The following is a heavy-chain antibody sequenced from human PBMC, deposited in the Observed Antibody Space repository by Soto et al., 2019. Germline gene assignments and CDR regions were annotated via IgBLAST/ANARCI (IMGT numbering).Heavy chain of an antibody. D-gene: IGHD1-26*01. CDR1: GFTFNTHW. J-gene: IGHJ4*02. V-gene: IGHV3-74*01. CDR3: ARGGAMGVDF. CDR2: IYFDGITT. Sequence: GGYLRLSCTASGFTFNTHWMHWVRQAPGKGLVWVSRIYFDGITTNYADSVKGRLTVSRDNAKNTVYLHVNTLRDEDTAVYYFARGGAMGVDFWGQGTLVTLSS.